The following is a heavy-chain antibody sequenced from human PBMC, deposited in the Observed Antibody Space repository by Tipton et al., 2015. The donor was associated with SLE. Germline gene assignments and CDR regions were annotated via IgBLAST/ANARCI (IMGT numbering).Heavy chain of an antibody. CDR2: INHSRST. CDR1: GGSFSGYY. CDR3: ARGQDIVVARDAFDI. D-gene: IGHD2-15*01. Sequence: TLSLTCAVYGGSFSGYYWSWIRQPPGKGLEWIGEINHSRSTNYNPSLKSRVTISVDTSKNQFSLKLSSVTAADTAVYYCARGQDIVVARDAFDIWGQGTMVTVSS. J-gene: IGHJ3*02. V-gene: IGHV4-34*01.